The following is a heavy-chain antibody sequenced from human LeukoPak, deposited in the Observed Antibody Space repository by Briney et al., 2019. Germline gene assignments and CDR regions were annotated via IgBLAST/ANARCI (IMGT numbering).Heavy chain of an antibody. Sequence: GASVKVSCMASGYTFTSYGISWVRQAPGQGLEWMGWISAYNGNTNYAQKFQGRVTMTRDTSISTTYMELSSLKSDDTAVYYRARDQGDRGVLYYYYYYVDVWGKGTTVTVSS. J-gene: IGHJ6*03. CDR1: GYTFTSYG. D-gene: IGHD3-10*01. CDR3: ARDQGDRGVLYYYYYYVDV. V-gene: IGHV1-18*01. CDR2: ISAYNGNT.